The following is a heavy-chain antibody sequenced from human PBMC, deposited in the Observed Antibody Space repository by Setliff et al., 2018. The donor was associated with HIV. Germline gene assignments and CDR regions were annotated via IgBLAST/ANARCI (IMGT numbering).Heavy chain of an antibody. CDR3: ARDRALRFSQSPSSHYFDY. J-gene: IGHJ4*03. Sequence: SETLSLTCDVSGYSISSGYFWGWIRQFPGTGLQWIGRGYHGGTTNYNPTLRSRVTISTDASKNQFSLNLKSVSAADTAVYFCARDRALRFSQSPSSHYFDYWGQGALVTVSS. CDR2: GYHGGTT. V-gene: IGHV4-38-2*01. CDR1: GYSISSGYF. D-gene: IGHD3-3*01.